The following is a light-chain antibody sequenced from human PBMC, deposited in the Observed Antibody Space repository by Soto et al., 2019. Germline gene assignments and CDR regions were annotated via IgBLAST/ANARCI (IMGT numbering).Light chain of an antibody. V-gene: IGKV3-11*01. Sequence: EIVLTQSPATLSLSPGERATLSCRASQSVSSYLGWYQQKPGQAPRRLIYDASNRATGIPARFSGSGSGTDFTLTSSSLEPEDFAVYYCQQRNNWPLYTFGQGTKLEIK. CDR2: DAS. J-gene: IGKJ2*01. CDR1: QSVSSY. CDR3: QQRNNWPLYT.